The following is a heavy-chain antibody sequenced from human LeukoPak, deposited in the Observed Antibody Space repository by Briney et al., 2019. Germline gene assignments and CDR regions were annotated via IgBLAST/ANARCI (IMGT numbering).Heavy chain of an antibody. CDR2: INSDGKT. V-gene: IGHV3-23*01. CDR1: GFTFNTYA. CDR3: AKCRVETYSSGWCNWLDP. Sequence: GGSLRLSCAASGFTFNTYAMSWVRQAPGMGLEWVSAINSDGKTHYSASVKGRFTISRDNSKNTLSLQMNSLRAEDTALYYCAKCRVETYSSGWCNWLDPWGQGTQVTVSS. J-gene: IGHJ5*02. D-gene: IGHD6-19*01.